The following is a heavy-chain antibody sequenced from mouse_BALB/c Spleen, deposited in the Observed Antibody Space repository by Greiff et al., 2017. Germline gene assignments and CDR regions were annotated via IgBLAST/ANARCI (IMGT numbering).Heavy chain of an antibody. CDR2: IYPGDGDT. J-gene: IGHJ1*01. CDR3: ARPYYYGSSGGYFDV. D-gene: IGHD1-1*01. V-gene: IGHV1-80*01. Sequence: VKLMESGAELVRPGSSVKISCKASGYAFSSYWMNWVKQRPGQGLEWIGQIYPGDGDTNYNGKFKGKATLTADKSSSTAYMQLSSLTSEDSAVYFCARPYYYGSSGGYFDVWGAGTTVTVSS. CDR1: GYAFSSYW.